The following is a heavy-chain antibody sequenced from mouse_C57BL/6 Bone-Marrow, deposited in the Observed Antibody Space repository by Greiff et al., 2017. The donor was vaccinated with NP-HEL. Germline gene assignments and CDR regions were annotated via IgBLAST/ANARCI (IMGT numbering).Heavy chain of an antibody. J-gene: IGHJ4*01. V-gene: IGHV1-69*01. CDR1: GYTFTSYW. Sequence: QVQLQQSGAELVMPGASVKLSCKASGYTFTSYWMHWVKQRPGPGLEWIGEIDPSDSYTNYNQKFKGKSTWTVDKSYSTAYMQLSSLTSEDSAVYYCARFALSYAMDYWGQGTSVTVSS. CDR3: ARFALSYAMDY. CDR2: IDPSDSYT.